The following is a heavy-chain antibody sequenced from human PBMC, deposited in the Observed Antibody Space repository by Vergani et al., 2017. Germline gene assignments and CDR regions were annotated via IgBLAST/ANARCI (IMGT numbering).Heavy chain of an antibody. CDR2: IDHTRRP. J-gene: IGHJ6*03. CDR3: ARVNTETNGHLYYYYYMDV. V-gene: IGHV4-34*01. Sequence: QVQLQQWGGGLLKPSETLSLTCVVNGGSFTSYHWTWIRQSPGEGLEGVGDIDHTRRPDYNPSLKSRLTMSVDKSRNQFSLTLNSVTATDTAIYFCARVNTETNGHLYYYYYMDVWGQGTAVTVS. CDR1: GGSFTSYH. D-gene: IGHD4-11*01.